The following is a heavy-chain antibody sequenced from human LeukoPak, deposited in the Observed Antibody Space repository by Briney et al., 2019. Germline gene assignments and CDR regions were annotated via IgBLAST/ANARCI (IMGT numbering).Heavy chain of an antibody. D-gene: IGHD2-2*01. CDR3: ARGDCSSTSCYGGLDY. Sequence: ASVKVSCKASGYTFTSYGISWVRQAPGRGLEWMGWISAYNGNTNYAQKLQGRVTMTTDTSTSTAYMELRSLRSDDTAVYYCARGDCSSTSCYGGLDYWGQGTLVTVSS. CDR2: ISAYNGNT. J-gene: IGHJ4*02. CDR1: GYTFTSYG. V-gene: IGHV1-18*04.